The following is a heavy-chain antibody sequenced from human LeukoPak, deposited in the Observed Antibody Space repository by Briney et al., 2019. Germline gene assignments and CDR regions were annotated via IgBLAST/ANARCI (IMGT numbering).Heavy chain of an antibody. CDR2: ISYDGSNK. Sequence: GRSLRLSCAASGFTFSSYGMHWVRQAPGKGLEWVAVISYDGSNKYYADSVKGRFTISRDNSKNTLYLQMNSLRAEDTAVYYCARAPGYGDYRRAVDYWGQGTLVTVSS. CDR3: ARAPGYGDYRRAVDY. V-gene: IGHV3-30*03. D-gene: IGHD4-17*01. J-gene: IGHJ4*02. CDR1: GFTFSSYG.